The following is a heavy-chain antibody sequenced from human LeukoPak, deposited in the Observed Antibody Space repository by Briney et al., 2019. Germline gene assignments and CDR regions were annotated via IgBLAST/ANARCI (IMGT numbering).Heavy chain of an antibody. CDR1: GGSISSGSYY. Sequence: PSETLSLTCTVSGGSISSGSYYWSWIRQPAGKGLEWIGRIYTSGSTNYNPSLKSRVTISVDTSKNQFSLKLSSVTAADTAVYYCARGGRCSGTSCYGYYYYMDVWGKGTTVTVSS. CDR3: ARGGRCSGTSCYGYYYYMDV. V-gene: IGHV4-61*02. D-gene: IGHD2-2*01. J-gene: IGHJ6*03. CDR2: IYTSGST.